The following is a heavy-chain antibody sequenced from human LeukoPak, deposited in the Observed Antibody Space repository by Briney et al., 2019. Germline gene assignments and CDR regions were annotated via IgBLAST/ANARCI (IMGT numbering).Heavy chain of an antibody. J-gene: IGHJ5*02. CDR2: IYYSGST. CDR3: ARAQTGYSSSWYWFDP. CDR1: GGSISSSSYY. V-gene: IGHV4-39*07. Sequence: LETLFLTCTVSGGSISSSSYYWGWIRQPPGKGLEWIGSIYYSGSTYYNPSLKSRVTISVDTSKNQFSLKLSSVTAADTAVYYCARAQTGYSSSWYWFDPWGQGTLVTVSS. D-gene: IGHD6-13*01.